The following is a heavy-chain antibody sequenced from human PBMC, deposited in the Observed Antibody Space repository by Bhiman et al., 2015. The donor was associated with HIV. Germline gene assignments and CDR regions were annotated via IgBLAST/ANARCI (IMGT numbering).Heavy chain of an antibody. Sequence: EVQVVESGGGLVQPGGSLRLSCAASGIIFSSYWMSWVRQAPGKGLEWVANIKQDGSEKYYVASVKGRFTISRDNAKNSLYLQMNSLRVEDTAVYYCAGGNNFDYWGQGTLVTVSS. J-gene: IGHJ4*02. CDR1: GIIFSSYW. CDR3: AGGNNFDY. D-gene: IGHD1/OR15-1a*01. CDR2: IKQDGSEK. V-gene: IGHV3-7*05.